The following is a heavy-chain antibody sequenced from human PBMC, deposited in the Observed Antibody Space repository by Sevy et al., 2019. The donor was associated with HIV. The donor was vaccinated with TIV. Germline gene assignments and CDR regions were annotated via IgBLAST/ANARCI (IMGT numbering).Heavy chain of an antibody. J-gene: IGHJ3*02. CDR2: INWAGDNT. CDR1: GFTFDNYA. CDR3: ATDKQECSDGTCYRLRSEGFDI. D-gene: IGHD2-15*01. V-gene: IGHV3-43D*03. Sequence: GGFLRLSCAASGFTFDNYAMGWVHQAPGKGLEWVSLINWAGDNTYYGDSVKGRFTISRDNRKNSQYLQMNSLGTEDIALYHCATDKQECSDGTCYRLRSEGFDIWGQGTKVTVSS.